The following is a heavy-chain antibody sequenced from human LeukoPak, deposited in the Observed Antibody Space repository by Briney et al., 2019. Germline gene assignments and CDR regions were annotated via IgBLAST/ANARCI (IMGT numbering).Heavy chain of an antibody. J-gene: IGHJ3*02. Sequence: GASVKVSCKASGDTFATYTISWVRQVPGQGLEWMGGFIPAFNTAHYARKFQGRVTITMDASTTTDFMEMSSLRFEDTAVYYCVRDKGLTGDTCAFDIWGQGTMVTVSS. CDR2: FIPAFNTA. D-gene: IGHD7-27*01. CDR3: VRDKGLTGDTCAFDI. V-gene: IGHV1-69*05. CDR1: GDTFATYT.